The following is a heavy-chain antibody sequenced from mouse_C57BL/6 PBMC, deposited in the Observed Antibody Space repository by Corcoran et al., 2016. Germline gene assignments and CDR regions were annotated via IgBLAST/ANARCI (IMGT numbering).Heavy chain of an antibody. D-gene: IGHD1-1*02. Sequence: EVQLQQSGPELVKPGASVKISCKASGYTFTDYYMNWVKQSHGKSLEWIGDINPNNGGTSYNQKFKGKATLTVDKSSSTAYMELRSLTSEDSAVYYCARNGPFGYWGQGTTLTVSS. V-gene: IGHV1-26*01. CDR1: GYTFTDYY. J-gene: IGHJ2*01. CDR2: INPNNGGT. CDR3: ARNGPFGY.